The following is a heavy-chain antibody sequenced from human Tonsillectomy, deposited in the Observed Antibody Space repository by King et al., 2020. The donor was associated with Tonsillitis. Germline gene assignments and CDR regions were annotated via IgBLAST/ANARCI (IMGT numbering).Heavy chain of an antibody. CDR3: AKDLGSSGVGATLGD. D-gene: IGHD1-26*01. CDR1: GFTFSTFA. CDR2: ISARDGST. J-gene: IGHJ4*02. V-gene: IGHV3-23*04. Sequence: VQLVQSGGGSVQPGGSLRLSCAASGFTFSTFAMSWVRQAAGKGLEWVSTISARDGSTYYADSVKGRFTISRDICNNALYLQMNSLRADDTAVYYCAKDLGSSGVGATLGDWGQGTLVTVSS.